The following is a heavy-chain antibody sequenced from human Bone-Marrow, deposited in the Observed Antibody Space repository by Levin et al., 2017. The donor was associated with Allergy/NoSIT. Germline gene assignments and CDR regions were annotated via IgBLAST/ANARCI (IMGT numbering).Heavy chain of an antibody. CDR2: INHSGST. V-gene: IGHV4-34*01. CDR1: GGSFSGYY. J-gene: IGHJ4*02. CDR3: ARAAKYYYGSGSYGGMEN. Sequence: PSETLSLTCAVYGGSFSGYYWSWIRQPPGKGLEWIGEINHSGSTNYNPSLKSRVTISVDTSKNQFSLKLSSVTAADTAVYYCARAAKYYYGSGSYGGMENWGQGTLVTVSS. D-gene: IGHD3-10*01.